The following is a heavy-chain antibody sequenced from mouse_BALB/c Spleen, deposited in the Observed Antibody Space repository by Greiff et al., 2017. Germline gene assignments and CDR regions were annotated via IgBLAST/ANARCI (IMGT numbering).Heavy chain of an antibody. J-gene: IGHJ2*01. Sequence: EVQRVESGGGLVKPGGSLKLSCAASGFTFSSYTMSWVRQTPEKRLEWVATISSGGSYTYYPDSVKGRFTISRDNAKNTLYLQMSSLKSEDTAMYYCTRQGDYDFDYWGQGTTLTVSS. D-gene: IGHD2-4*01. V-gene: IGHV5-6-4*01. CDR2: ISSGGSYT. CDR1: GFTFSSYT. CDR3: TRQGDYDFDY.